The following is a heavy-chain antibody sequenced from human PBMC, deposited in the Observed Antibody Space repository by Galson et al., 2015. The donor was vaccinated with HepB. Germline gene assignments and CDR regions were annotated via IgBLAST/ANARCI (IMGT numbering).Heavy chain of an antibody. D-gene: IGHD2/OR15-2a*01. V-gene: IGHV3-30*03. J-gene: IGHJ4*02. CDR2: ISYDGSNK. CDR1: GFTFSSYG. Sequence: SLRLSCAASGFTFSSYGMHWVRQAPGKGLEWVAVISYDGSNKYYADSVKGRFTISRDNSKNTLYLQMNSLRAEDTAVYYCARDISLSLDYWGQGTLVTVSS. CDR3: ARDISLSLDY.